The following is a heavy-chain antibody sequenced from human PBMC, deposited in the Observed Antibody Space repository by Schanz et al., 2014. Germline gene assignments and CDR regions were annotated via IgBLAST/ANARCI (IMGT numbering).Heavy chain of an antibody. CDR2: IKQDGSEK. V-gene: IGHV3-7*01. CDR1: GFIFSNSW. Sequence: EVQLVESGGGLVQPGGSLRLSCAASGFIFSNSWMSWVRQAPGKGLEWVANIKQDGSEKYYVDSVKGRFIISRDNAKNSLYLQMNSLTAEDTAVYYCARGVRIDYWGQGTLVTVSS. J-gene: IGHJ4*02. D-gene: IGHD3-3*01. CDR3: ARGVRIDY.